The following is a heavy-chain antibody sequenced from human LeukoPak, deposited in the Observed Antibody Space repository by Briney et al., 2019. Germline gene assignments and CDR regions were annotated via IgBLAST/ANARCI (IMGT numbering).Heavy chain of an antibody. CDR2: ISGSGGST. V-gene: IGHV3-23*01. D-gene: IGHD3-10*01. J-gene: IGHJ4*02. CDR3: AKPVVRGALNECYFDY. Sequence: PGGSLRLSCAASGFTFSSYAMSWVRQAPGKGLEWVSAISGSGGSTYYADSVKGRFTISRDNSKNTLYLQMNSLRAEDTAVYYCAKPVVRGALNECYFDYWGQGILVTVSS. CDR1: GFTFSSYA.